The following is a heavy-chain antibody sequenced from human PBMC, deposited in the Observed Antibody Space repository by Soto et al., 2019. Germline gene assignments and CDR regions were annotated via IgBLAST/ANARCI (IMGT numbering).Heavy chain of an antibody. CDR3: ARDLGYALPDY. CDR1: GYAFTSYA. Sequence: QVQLVQSGAEEKKPGASVKVSCKASGYAFTSYAMHWVRQAPGQRLEWMGWINAGNGNTKYSQKFQGRVTITRDTSASTAYMELSSLRSEDTAVYYCARDLGYALPDYWGQGTLVTVSS. J-gene: IGHJ4*02. CDR2: INAGNGNT. D-gene: IGHD2-15*01. V-gene: IGHV1-3*05.